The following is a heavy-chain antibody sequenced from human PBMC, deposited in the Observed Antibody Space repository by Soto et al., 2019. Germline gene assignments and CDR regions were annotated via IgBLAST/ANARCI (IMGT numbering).Heavy chain of an antibody. CDR2: IEDNGSEK. CDR3: ARGQGWLDP. Sequence: QLVESGGGLVQPGGSLRLTCAGTGFAFSGYWMSWVRQAPWKGLEWVASIEDNGSEKYYVDSVKGRFTISRDNAKNSLLLQMNSLGAEDTAVYYCARGQGWLDPWGQGTLVTVSS. CDR1: GFAFSGYW. V-gene: IGHV3-7*01. J-gene: IGHJ5*02.